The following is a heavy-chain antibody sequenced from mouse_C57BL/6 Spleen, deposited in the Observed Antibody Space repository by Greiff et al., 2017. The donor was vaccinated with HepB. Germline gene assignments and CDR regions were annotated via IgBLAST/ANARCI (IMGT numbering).Heavy chain of an antibody. Sequence: QVQLQQPGAELVKPGASVKLSCKASGYTFTSYWMHWVKQRPGQGLEWIGMIHPNSGSTNYNEKFKSKATLTVDKSSSTAYMQLSSLTSEDSAVYYCARAYDYDRGAYYYAMDYWGQGTSVTVSS. D-gene: IGHD2-4*01. CDR2: IHPNSGST. CDR3: ARAYDYDRGAYYYAMDY. CDR1: GYTFTSYW. J-gene: IGHJ4*01. V-gene: IGHV1-64*01.